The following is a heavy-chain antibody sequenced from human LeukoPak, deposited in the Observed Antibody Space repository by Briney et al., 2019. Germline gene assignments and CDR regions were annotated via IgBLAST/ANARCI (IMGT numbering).Heavy chain of an antibody. V-gene: IGHV4-39*07. Sequence: SETLSLTCTVSSGSISTSNYYWGWVRQPPGKALEWIGNIFYSGSTYYSPSLKSRVTISLDTSRNQFSLKLNSVTAADTAVYYCARVRAVADNNWFDPWGQGTLVTVSS. J-gene: IGHJ5*02. CDR1: SGSISTSNYY. CDR2: IFYSGST. CDR3: ARVRAVADNNWFDP. D-gene: IGHD6-19*01.